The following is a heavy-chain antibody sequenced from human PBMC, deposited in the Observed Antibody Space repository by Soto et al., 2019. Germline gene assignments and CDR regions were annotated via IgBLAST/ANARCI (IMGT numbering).Heavy chain of an antibody. CDR1: GYTFTSYD. V-gene: IGHV1-8*01. Sequence: SSVKVSCKASGYTFTSYDINWVRQATGQGLEWMGWMNPNSGNTGYAQKFQGRVTMTRNTSISTAYMELSSLRSEDTAVYYCARISDRRYSSNLYEAFEIWGQGTMVTVSS. CDR2: MNPNSGNT. D-gene: IGHD6-13*01. J-gene: IGHJ3*02. CDR3: ARISDRRYSSNLYEAFEI.